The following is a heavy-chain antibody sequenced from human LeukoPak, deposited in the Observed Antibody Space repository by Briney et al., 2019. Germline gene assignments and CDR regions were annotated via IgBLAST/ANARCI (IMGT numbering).Heavy chain of an antibody. CDR1: GFTFSSYA. CDR3: AKDPQWELPSPFDH. CDR2: ISGSGGST. Sequence: GGSLRLSCAASGFTFSSYAMSWVRQAPGKGLEWVSAISGSGGSTYYADSVKGRFSISRDNSKNTLYLLMNSLRAEDTAVYYCAKDPQWELPSPFDHWGQGTLVTVSS. D-gene: IGHD1-26*01. J-gene: IGHJ4*02. V-gene: IGHV3-23*01.